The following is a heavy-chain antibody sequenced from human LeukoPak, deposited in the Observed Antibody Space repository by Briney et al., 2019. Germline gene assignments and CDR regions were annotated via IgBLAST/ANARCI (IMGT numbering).Heavy chain of an antibody. Sequence: ASVKVSCKASGYTSTSYGISWVRQAPGQGLEWMGWISAYNGNTNYAQKLQGRVTMTTDTSTSTAYMELRSLRSDDTAVYYCARVGWELPRYNWFDPWGQGTLVTVSS. V-gene: IGHV1-18*01. J-gene: IGHJ5*02. CDR3: ARVGWELPRYNWFDP. CDR1: GYTSTSYG. CDR2: ISAYNGNT. D-gene: IGHD1-26*01.